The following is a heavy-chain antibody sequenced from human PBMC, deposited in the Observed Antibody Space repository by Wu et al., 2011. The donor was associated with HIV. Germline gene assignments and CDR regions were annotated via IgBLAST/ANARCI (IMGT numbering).Heavy chain of an antibody. CDR1: GRALPTSR. V-gene: IGHV1-18*01. CDR3: ARDPPGYPYFFDY. J-gene: IGHJ4*02. CDR2: INTYNDNA. D-gene: IGHD5-12*01. Sequence: QVQLVQSGGEVKKPGASVKVSCKPSGRALPTSRVTWVRQAPGQGLEWLGWINTYNDNAHSAQNFQGRVTMTTDTSTSTAYMELRSLRSDDTAVYFCARDPPGYPYFFDYWGQGTLVTVSS.